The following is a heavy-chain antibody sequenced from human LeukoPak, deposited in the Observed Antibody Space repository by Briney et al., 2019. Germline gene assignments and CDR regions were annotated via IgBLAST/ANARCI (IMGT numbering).Heavy chain of an antibody. D-gene: IGHD3-3*01. J-gene: IGHJ4*02. V-gene: IGHV1-18*01. CDR3: ARVPLPQYYDFWSGYYWFDY. CDR2: ISAYNGNT. CDR1: GYTFTSYG. Sequence: ASVKVSCKASGYTFTSYGISWVRQAPGQGLEWMGWISAYNGNTNYAQKLQGRDTMTTDTSTSTAYMELRSLRSDDTAVYYCARVPLPQYYDFWSGYYWFDYWGQGTLVTVSS.